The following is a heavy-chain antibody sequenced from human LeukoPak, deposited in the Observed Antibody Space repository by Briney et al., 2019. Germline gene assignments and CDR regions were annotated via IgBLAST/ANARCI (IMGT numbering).Heavy chain of an antibody. D-gene: IGHD3-16*01. Sequence: GGSLRLSCAASKFTFSSYWMSWVRQAPGKGREWVAYMNQLGNEKNYLDSVKGRFTISRDNAKNSLYLQMTSLRDEDTAVYYCARGTYYYEFWGQGTLVTVSS. J-gene: IGHJ4*02. CDR3: ARGTYYYEF. CDR1: KFTFSSYW. CDR2: MNQLGNEK. V-gene: IGHV3-7*04.